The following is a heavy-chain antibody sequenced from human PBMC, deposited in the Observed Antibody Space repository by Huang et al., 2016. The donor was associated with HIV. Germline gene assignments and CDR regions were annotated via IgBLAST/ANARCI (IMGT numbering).Heavy chain of an antibody. CDR3: ARSEPSRYYFDY. CDR1: GFTFSNYA. V-gene: IGHV3-30-3*01. CDR2: ISNEGSTK. Sequence: QVQLVESGGGVVQPGTSLRLSCAASGFTFSNYAMNWVRLAPGKELERDAVISNEGSTKNYADSVKGRFTKSRDNSKNTVYLQRNSLRAEDTAVYYCARSEPSRYYFDYWGQGTLVTVSS. J-gene: IGHJ4*02.